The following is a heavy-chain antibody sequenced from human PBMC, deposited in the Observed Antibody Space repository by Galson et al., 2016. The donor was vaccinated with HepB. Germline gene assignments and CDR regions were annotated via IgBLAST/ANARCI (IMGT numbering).Heavy chain of an antibody. CDR1: GGSFSGYY. CDR2: INHSGST. CDR3: ARGGYSYGYNDY. D-gene: IGHD5-18*01. V-gene: IGHV4-34*01. J-gene: IGHJ4*02. Sequence: SETLSLTCAVYGGSFSGYYWSWIRQPPGKGLEWIGEINHSGSTDYNRSLKSRVTISVDTSKNQFSLKLTSVTAADTAVYYCARGGYSYGYNDYWGQGTLVTVSS.